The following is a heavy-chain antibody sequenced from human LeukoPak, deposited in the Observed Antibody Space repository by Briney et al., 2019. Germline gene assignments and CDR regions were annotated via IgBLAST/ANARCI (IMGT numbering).Heavy chain of an antibody. CDR3: AKAGVRYFDSSGLYAFDF. D-gene: IGHD3-22*01. CDR1: GGSISSTSYY. J-gene: IGHJ3*01. V-gene: IGHV4-39*01. CDR2: IYYSGST. Sequence: PSETLSLTCAVSGGSISSTSYYWAWIRQPPGKGLGWIGTIYYSGSTYHNPSLKSRVTLSVDTSRNQFSLRLSSVDAADTAVYYCAKAGVRYFDSSGLYAFDFWCQGTTVTVSS.